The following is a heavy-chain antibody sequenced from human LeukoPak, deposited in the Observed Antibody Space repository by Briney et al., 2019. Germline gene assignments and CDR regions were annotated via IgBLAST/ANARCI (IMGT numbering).Heavy chain of an antibody. CDR3: ARDMWGGTYYFGNPFDY. CDR1: GVTFDEYA. CDR2: ISWNSSSV. V-gene: IGHV3-9*01. D-gene: IGHD1-26*01. Sequence: GGGLRLSCAASGVTFDEYAMHWVGQAPGKGVEGGSGISWNSSSVDYAASVKGRFTISRDNAKNSLYLQPNSLRAEDTAFYYCARDMWGGTYYFGNPFDYWGQGILVTVSS. J-gene: IGHJ4*02.